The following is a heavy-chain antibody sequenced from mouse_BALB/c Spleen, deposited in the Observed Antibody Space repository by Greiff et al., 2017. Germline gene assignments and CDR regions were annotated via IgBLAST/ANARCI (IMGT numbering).Heavy chain of an antibody. V-gene: IGHV2-2*02. D-gene: IGHD2-14*01. Sequence: VKLMESGPGLVQPSQSLSITCTVSGFSLTSYGVHWVRQSPGKGLEWLGVIWSGGSTDYNAAFISRLSISKDNSKSQVFFKMNSLQANDTAIYYCARNRGYQFPYFDYWGQGTTLTVSS. CDR2: IWSGGST. CDR3: ARNRGYQFPYFDY. CDR1: GFSLTSYG. J-gene: IGHJ2*01.